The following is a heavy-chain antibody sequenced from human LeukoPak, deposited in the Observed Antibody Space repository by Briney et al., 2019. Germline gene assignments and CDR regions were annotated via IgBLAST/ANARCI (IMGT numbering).Heavy chain of an antibody. D-gene: IGHD3-22*01. V-gene: IGHV3-30*01. Sequence: SGGSLRLSCAASGFTFSSYAMHWVRQAPGKGLEWVAVISYDGSNKYYADSVKGRFTISRDNSKNTLYLQMNSLRAEDTAVYYCARGAYYYYDSSGYYLDYWGQGTLVTVSS. CDR1: GFTFSSYA. CDR2: ISYDGSNK. CDR3: ARGAYYYYDSSGYYLDY. J-gene: IGHJ4*02.